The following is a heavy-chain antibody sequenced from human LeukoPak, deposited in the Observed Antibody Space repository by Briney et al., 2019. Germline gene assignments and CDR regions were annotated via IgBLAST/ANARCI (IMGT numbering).Heavy chain of an antibody. V-gene: IGHV4-4*02. J-gene: IGHJ4*02. CDR2: IFHSGST. CDR3: TSRLDDHGSFDY. CDR1: GGSSSSSDW. D-gene: IGHD4-17*01. Sequence: SGTLSLTCAVSGGSSSSSDWWRGVRQPPGKRLEWIGEIFHSGSTTYNPSLKSRVTISVDKSKTQFSVKLRSVTAADAAVYFCTSRLDDHGSFDYWGQGTLVTVSS.